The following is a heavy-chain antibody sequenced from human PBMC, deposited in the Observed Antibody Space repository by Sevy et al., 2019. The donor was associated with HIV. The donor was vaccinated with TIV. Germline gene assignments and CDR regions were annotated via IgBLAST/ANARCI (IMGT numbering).Heavy chain of an antibody. CDR3: ARDPYAGYYLSFYFDY. D-gene: IGHD1-26*01. CDR1: GFSFNSYG. V-gene: IGHV3-33*01. CDR2: IWYDGSNK. Sequence: GGSLRLSCAVSGFSFNSYGLHWVRQAPGKGLEWEATIWYDGSNKYYADSVKRRFTISRDNSKDTLYLQMNSLRAEDTAVYYCARDPYAGYYLSFYFDYWGQGTLVTVSS. J-gene: IGHJ4*02.